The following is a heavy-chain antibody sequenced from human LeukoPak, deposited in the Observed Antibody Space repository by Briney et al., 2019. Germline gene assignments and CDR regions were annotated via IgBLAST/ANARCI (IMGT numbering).Heavy chain of an antibody. CDR2: INPKSGGT. D-gene: IGHD1-1*01. CDR1: GYTFSDYY. CDR3: AQLEPDY. J-gene: IGHJ4*02. Sequence: GSVKASCKGPGYTFSDYYIQWVGQAPGQGLEWMGWINPKSGGTNYAQKFQGRVTMNRDTSINTAYMELSRLRSDDTAVYYCAQLEPDYWGQGTLVTVSS. V-gene: IGHV1-2*02.